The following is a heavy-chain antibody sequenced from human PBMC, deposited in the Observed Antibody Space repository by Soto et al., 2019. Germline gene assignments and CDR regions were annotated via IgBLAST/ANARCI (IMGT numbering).Heavy chain of an antibody. D-gene: IGHD1-26*01. CDR1: GYTFTGYY. CDR2: INPDSGGT. Sequence: ASVKVSCKASGYTFTGYYMHWVRQAPGQGLEWMGWINPDSGGTNYAQKFQGRVTMTRDTSISTAYMELSRLRSDDTAVYYCARTYSGSYYVSNWFDPWGQGTLVTVSS. J-gene: IGHJ5*02. V-gene: IGHV1-2*02. CDR3: ARTYSGSYYVSNWFDP.